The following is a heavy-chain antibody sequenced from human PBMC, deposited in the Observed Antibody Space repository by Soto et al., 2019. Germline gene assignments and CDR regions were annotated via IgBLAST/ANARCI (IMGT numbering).Heavy chain of an antibody. V-gene: IGHV4-61*01. J-gene: IGHJ4*02. CDR3: ARYHDYGDYEAL. D-gene: IGHD4-17*01. CDR2: IYYSGST. CDR1: GGSVSSGSYY. Sequence: SETLSLTCTVSGGSVSSGSYYWSWIRQPPGKGLEWIGYIYYSGSTNYNPSLKSRVTISVDTSKNQFSLKLSSVTAADTAVYYCARYHDYGDYEALWGQGTLVTVSS.